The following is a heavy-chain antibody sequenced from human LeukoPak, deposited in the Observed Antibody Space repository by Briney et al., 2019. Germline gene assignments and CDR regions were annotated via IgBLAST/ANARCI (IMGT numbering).Heavy chain of an antibody. CDR3: AKDSLYYYDSSGYSYFDY. CDR2: ISYDGSNK. V-gene: IGHV3-30-3*01. J-gene: IGHJ4*02. CDR1: GFTFSSYA. Sequence: GGSLRLSCAAPGFTFSSYAMHWVRQAPGKGLEWVAVISYDGSNKYYADSVKGRFTISRDNSKNTLYLQMNSLRAEDTAVYYCAKDSLYYYDSSGYSYFDYWGQGTLVTVSS. D-gene: IGHD3-22*01.